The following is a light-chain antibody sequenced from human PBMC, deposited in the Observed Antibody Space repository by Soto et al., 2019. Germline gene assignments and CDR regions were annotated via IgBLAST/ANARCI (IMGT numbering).Light chain of an antibody. CDR3: QQFNSYPPVT. CDR1: QGISSA. J-gene: IGKJ4*01. V-gene: IGKV1-13*02. Sequence: AIQLTQSPSSLSASVGDRVTITCRASQGISSALAWYQQKPGKAPKLLIYDASSLESGVPSRFSGSGSGTDFTLTISSLQPEDFAPYYCQQFNSYPPVTFGGGTKVEIK. CDR2: DAS.